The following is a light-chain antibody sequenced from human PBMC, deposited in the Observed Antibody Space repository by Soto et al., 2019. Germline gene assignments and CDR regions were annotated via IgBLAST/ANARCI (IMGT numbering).Light chain of an antibody. CDR3: SSYTSSSTRLDV. CDR1: SSDVGGYTY. Sequence: QSALTQPASVSGSPGQSITISCTGTSSDVGGYTYVSWYQQHLGKAPKLMIYDVSNRPSGVSNRFAGSKSGNTASLTISGLQAEDESDYYCSSYTSSSTRLDVFGTGTKLTAL. V-gene: IGLV2-14*01. J-gene: IGLJ1*01. CDR2: DVS.